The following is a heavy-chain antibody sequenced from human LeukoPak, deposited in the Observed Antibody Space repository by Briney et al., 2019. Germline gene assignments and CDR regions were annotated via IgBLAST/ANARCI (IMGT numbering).Heavy chain of an antibody. J-gene: IGHJ3*02. CDR2: ISWNSGST. CDR1: GFTFDDYA. Sequence: GGSLRLSCAASGFTFDDYAMHWVRQAPGKGLEWVSGISWNSGSTGYADSVKGRFTISRDNAKNSLYLQMNSLRVEDTALYYCAKDIYGSGSSDTFDIWGQGTMVTVSS. V-gene: IGHV3-9*01. CDR3: AKDIYGSGSSDTFDI. D-gene: IGHD3-10*01.